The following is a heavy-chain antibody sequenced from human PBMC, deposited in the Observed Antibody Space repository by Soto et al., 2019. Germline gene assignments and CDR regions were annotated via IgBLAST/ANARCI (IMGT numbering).Heavy chain of an antibody. Sequence: GGSLRLSCAASGFTFSSYGMHWVRQAPGKGLEWVAVISYDGSNKYYADSVKGRFTISRDNSKNTLYLQMNSLRAEDTAVYHCAKDLEVRAVAGFDYWGQGT. J-gene: IGHJ4*02. CDR3: AKDLEVRAVAGFDY. CDR2: ISYDGSNK. CDR1: GFTFSSYG. V-gene: IGHV3-30*18. D-gene: IGHD6-19*01.